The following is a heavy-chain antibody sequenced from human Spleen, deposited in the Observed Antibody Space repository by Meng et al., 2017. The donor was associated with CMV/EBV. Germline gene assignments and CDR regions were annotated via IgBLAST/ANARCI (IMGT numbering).Heavy chain of an antibody. CDR2: ITNTGVNT. D-gene: IGHD2-2*01. V-gene: IGHV3-23*01. CDR3: AKGHIVVVPPALDY. J-gene: IGHJ4*02. Sequence: GESLKISCAASGFTFSSYAMSWVRQAPGQGLEWVSTITNTGVNTYYADSVKGRFTISRDNSNSTLYLLMNSLRAEETAVYYCAKGHIVVVPPALDYWGQGTLVTVSS. CDR1: GFTFSSYA.